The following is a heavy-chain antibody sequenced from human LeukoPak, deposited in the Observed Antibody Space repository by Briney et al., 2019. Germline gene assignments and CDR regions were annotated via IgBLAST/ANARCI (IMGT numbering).Heavy chain of an antibody. Sequence: ASVKVSCKASGYTFTSYGISWVRQAPGQGLEWMGWISTHYGNTNYAPKFQGRVTMTTDTSTSTAYMELRSLRSDDTAVFYCAGEQMGDDDYAFDYWGQGTLVTVSS. D-gene: IGHD5-12*01. J-gene: IGHJ4*02. CDR3: AGEQMGDDDYAFDY. V-gene: IGHV1-18*01. CDR1: GYTFTSYG. CDR2: ISTHYGNT.